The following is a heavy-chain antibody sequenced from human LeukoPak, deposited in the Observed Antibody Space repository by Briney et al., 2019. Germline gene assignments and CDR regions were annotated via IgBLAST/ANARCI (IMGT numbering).Heavy chain of an antibody. CDR2: IYYSGST. D-gene: IGHD3-22*01. V-gene: IGHV4-30-4*08. J-gene: IGHJ4*02. CDR1: GGSISSYY. Sequence: SETLSLTCTVSGGSISSYYWNWIRQPPGKGLEWIGYIYYSGSTYYNPSLKSRATISVDTSKNQFSLKLSSVTAADTAVYYCARVVYYDSSGYYQFDYWGQGTLVTVSS. CDR3: ARVVYYDSSGYYQFDY.